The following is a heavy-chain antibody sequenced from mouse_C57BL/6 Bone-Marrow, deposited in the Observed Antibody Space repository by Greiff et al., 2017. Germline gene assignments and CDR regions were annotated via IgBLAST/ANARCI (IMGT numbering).Heavy chain of an antibody. CDR2: IDPENGDT. CDR3: NACKMGTGRDY. Sequence: VQLKQSGAELVRSGASVKLSCTASGFNIKDYYMHWVKQRPEQGLEWIGWIDPENGDTEYAPKFQGKATMTADTSSNTVYLQLSSLTSEDTAVYYCNACKMGTGRDYWGQGTTLTVSS. V-gene: IGHV14-4*02. CDR1: GFNIKDYY. J-gene: IGHJ2*01. D-gene: IGHD4-1*01.